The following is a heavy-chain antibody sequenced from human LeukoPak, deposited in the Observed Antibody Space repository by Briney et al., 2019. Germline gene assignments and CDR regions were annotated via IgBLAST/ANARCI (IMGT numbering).Heavy chain of an antibody. CDR2: IKSDGSST. V-gene: IGHV3-74*01. J-gene: IGHJ1*01. CDR3: ARNDYLED. CDR1: GFTFSANW. Sequence: GGSLRLSCAASGFTFSANWMHWVRQAPGKGLVWVSRIKSDGSSTSYADSVKGRFTIARDNAKNTLYLQMNSLRPEDTAVYYCARNDYLEDWGQGTLVTVPS.